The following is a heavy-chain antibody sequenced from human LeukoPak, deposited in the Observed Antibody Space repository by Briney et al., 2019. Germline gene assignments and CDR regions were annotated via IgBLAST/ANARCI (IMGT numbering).Heavy chain of an antibody. CDR1: GGSISSYY. CDR2: IYYSGST. D-gene: IGHD3-3*01. V-gene: IGHV4-59*01. CDR3: ARVRDFWSGYDC. J-gene: IGHJ4*02. Sequence: SETLSLTCTVSGGSISSYYWSWIRQPPGEGLEWIGYIYYSGSTNYNPSLKSRVTISVDTSKNQFSLKLSSVTAADTAVYYCARVRDFWSGYDCWGQGTLVTVSS.